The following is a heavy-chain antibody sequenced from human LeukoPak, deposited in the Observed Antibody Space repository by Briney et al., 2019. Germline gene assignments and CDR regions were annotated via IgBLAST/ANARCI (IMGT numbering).Heavy chain of an antibody. Sequence: ASVKVSCTASGYRFTNYGISWVRQAPGQGLEWTGWVSAYNGNTNYAQKLRGRVTMTTDTSTATASMELRSLRSDDTAVYYCARGAGPHCNGDCWPLDSWGQGTLVTVST. D-gene: IGHD2-21*02. J-gene: IGHJ4*02. V-gene: IGHV1-18*01. CDR3: ARGAGPHCNGDCWPLDS. CDR2: VSAYNGNT. CDR1: GYRFTNYG.